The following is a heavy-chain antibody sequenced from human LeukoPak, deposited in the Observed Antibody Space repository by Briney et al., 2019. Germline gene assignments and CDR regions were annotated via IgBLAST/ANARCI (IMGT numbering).Heavy chain of an antibody. Sequence: ASVKVSCKASGYTFTSYGISWVRQAPGQGLEWMGWISAYNGNTNYAQKLQGRVTMTTDTSTSTAYMELRSLRSDDTAVYYCARDDPKPYYYGSGSYYHTPIDYGGQGPLLTVSS. CDR2: ISAYNGNT. CDR3: ARDDPKPYYYGSGSYYHTPIDY. V-gene: IGHV1-18*01. D-gene: IGHD3-10*01. J-gene: IGHJ4*02. CDR1: GYTFTSYG.